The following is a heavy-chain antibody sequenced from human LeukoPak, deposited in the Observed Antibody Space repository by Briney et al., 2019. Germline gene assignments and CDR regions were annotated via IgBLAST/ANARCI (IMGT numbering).Heavy chain of an antibody. CDR2: ISWNSGSI. D-gene: IGHD2-2*01. V-gene: IGHV3-9*01. CDR1: GFTFDDYA. Sequence: RTGGSLRLSCAASGFTFDDYAMHWVRQAPGKGLEWVSGISWNSGSIGYADSVKGRFTISRDNAKNSLYLQMSSLTAEDTAIYYCARDHAYRADYWGQGTLVTVSS. CDR3: ARDHAYRADY. J-gene: IGHJ4*02.